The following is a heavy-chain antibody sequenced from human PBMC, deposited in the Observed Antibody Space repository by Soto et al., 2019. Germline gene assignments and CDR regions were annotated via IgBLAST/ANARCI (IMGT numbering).Heavy chain of an antibody. CDR3: AKGGPAAIVMGTYYYYGMDV. CDR1: GFTFSSYA. V-gene: IGHV3-23*01. D-gene: IGHD2-2*01. CDR2: ISGSGGST. Sequence: GGSLRLSCAASGFTFSSYAMSWVRQAPGKGLEWVSAISGSGGSTYYADSVKGRFTISRDNSKNTLYLQMNSLRAEDTAVYYCAKGGPAAIVMGTYYYYGMDVWGQGTTVTVSS. J-gene: IGHJ6*02.